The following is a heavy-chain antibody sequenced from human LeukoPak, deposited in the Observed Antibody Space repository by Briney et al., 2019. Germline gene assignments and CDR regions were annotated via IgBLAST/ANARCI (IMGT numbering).Heavy chain of an antibody. CDR3: VRREYDSSGYSYYFDY. D-gene: IGHD3-22*01. CDR1: GFTFSSYA. J-gene: IGHJ4*02. V-gene: IGHV3-23*01. CDR2: ISGSGDST. Sequence: GGSLRLSCAASGFTFSSYAMSWVRQAPGKGLEWVSAISGSGDSTYYGDSVKGRFTISRDNSKNTLYLQMNSLRAEDTAVYYCVRREYDSSGYSYYFDYWGQGTLDTVSS.